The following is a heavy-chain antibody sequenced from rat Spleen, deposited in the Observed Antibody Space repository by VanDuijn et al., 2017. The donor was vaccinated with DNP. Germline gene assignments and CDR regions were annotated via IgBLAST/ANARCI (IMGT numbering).Heavy chain of an antibody. CDR3: TTLIHY. CDR1: GFTFSDYY. V-gene: IGHV5-22*01. D-gene: IGHD1-5*01. Sequence: EVQLVESGGGLVQPGRSLKLSCAASGFTFSDYYMAWVRQAPKKGLEWVSSISYEGSSTYYGDSVKGRFTISRDNAKSTLYLQMDSLRSEDTATYYCTTLIHYWGQGVMVTVSS. J-gene: IGHJ2*01. CDR2: ISYEGSST.